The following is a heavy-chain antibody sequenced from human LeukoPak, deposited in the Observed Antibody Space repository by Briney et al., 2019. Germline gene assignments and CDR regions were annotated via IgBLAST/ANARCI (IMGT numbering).Heavy chain of an antibody. CDR3: AKDARRSSGWWFFDH. D-gene: IGHD6-19*01. V-gene: IGHV3-23*01. CDR1: GYTFTNYA. J-gene: IGHJ4*02. CDR2: ISGSGGGT. Sequence: GGSLRLSCAASGYTFTNYAMTWVRQAPGKGLEWVSAISGSGGGTYYADSVRGRFTLSRDKSKNTLYLQMNSLRAEDTAVYYCAKDARRSSGWWFFDHWGQGTLVTVSS.